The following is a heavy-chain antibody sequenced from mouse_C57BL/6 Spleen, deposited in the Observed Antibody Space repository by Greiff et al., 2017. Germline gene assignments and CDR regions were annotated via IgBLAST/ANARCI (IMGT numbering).Heavy chain of an antibody. CDR2: INPGSGGT. Sequence: VQLQESGAELVRPGTSVKVSCKASGYAFTNYLIEWVKQRPGQGLEWIGVINPGSGGTNYNEKFKGKATLTADTSSSTAYMQLSSLTSEDSAVYFCARVGVVATGGYWYFDVWGTGTTVTVSS. D-gene: IGHD1-1*01. V-gene: IGHV1-54*01. J-gene: IGHJ1*03. CDR1: GYAFTNYL. CDR3: ARVGVVATGGYWYFDV.